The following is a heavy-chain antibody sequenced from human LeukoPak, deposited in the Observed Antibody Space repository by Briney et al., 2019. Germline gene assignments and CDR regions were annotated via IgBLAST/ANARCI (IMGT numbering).Heavy chain of an antibody. CDR1: GGSISSYY. Sequence: SETLSLTCTVSGGSISSYYWSWIRQPPGKGLEWIGYIYYSGSTNYNPSLKSRVTISVDTSKNQFSLKLSSVTAADTAVYYCARRGDSSGYHAFDIWGQGTMVTVSS. CDR3: ARRGDSSGYHAFDI. V-gene: IGHV4-59*08. CDR2: IYYSGST. D-gene: IGHD3-22*01. J-gene: IGHJ3*02.